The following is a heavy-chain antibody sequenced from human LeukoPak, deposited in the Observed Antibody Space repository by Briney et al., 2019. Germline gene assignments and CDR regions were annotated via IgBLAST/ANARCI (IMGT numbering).Heavy chain of an antibody. D-gene: IGHD6-19*01. CDR2: IYSGGST. V-gene: IGHV3-66*01. CDR1: GFTFNNYA. Sequence: GGSLRLSCAASGFTFNNYAMIWVRQVPGKGLEWVSVIYSGGSTYYADSVKGRFTISRDNSKNTLYLQMNSLRAEDTAVYYCARVGAVAGPPGYWGQGTLVTVSS. CDR3: ARVGAVAGPPGY. J-gene: IGHJ4*02.